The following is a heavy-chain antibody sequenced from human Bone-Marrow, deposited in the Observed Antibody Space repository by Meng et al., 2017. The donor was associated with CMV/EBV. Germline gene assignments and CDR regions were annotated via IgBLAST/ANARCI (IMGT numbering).Heavy chain of an antibody. J-gene: IGHJ6*02. Sequence: GGSLRLSCAASGFAVNSYYMSWVRQAPGKGLEWVSVIYSSGSTYFADSVKGRFTISRDNAKNSLYLQMNSLRAEDTAVYYCARDRQHCSSTSCYWPYYYGMDVWGQGTTVTVSS. D-gene: IGHD2-2*01. CDR1: GFAVNSYY. CDR3: ARDRQHCSSTSCYWPYYYGMDV. CDR2: IYSSGST. V-gene: IGHV3-53*01.